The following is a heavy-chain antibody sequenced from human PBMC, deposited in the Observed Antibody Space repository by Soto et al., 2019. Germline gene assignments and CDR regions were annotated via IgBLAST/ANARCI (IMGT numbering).Heavy chain of an antibody. CDR2: FDPEDGET. V-gene: IGHV1-24*01. CDR1: GYTLTELS. D-gene: IGHD3-22*01. Sequence: GASVKVSCKVSGYTLTELSMHWVRQAPGKGLEWMGGFDPEDGETIYAQKFQGRVTMTEDTSTDTAYMELSSLRSEDTAVYHCATRSTPYYYDSSGYYFSGRFDYWGQGTLVTVSS. J-gene: IGHJ4*02. CDR3: ATRSTPYYYDSSGYYFSGRFDY.